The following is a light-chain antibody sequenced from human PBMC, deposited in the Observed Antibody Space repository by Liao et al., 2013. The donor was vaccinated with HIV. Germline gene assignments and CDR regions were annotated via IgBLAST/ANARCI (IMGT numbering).Light chain of an antibody. J-gene: IGLJ2*01. CDR1: KLSNKY. V-gene: IGLV3-1*01. Sequence: SYELTQPPSVSVSPGQTASITCSGDKLSNKYTCWYLQKPGQSPVLVIYQDSKRPSGVPARFSGSNSGNTATLTISETQAMDEADYFCQAWDSRADVVFGGGTKLTVL. CDR3: QAWDSRADVV. CDR2: QDS.